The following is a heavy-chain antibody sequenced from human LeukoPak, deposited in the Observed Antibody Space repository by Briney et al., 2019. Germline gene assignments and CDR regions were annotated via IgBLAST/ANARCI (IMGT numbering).Heavy chain of an antibody. CDR1: EFTFSNYW. D-gene: IGHD1-26*01. J-gene: IGHJ6*03. CDR2: IHDDGSVK. V-gene: IGHV3-7*01. CDR3: ARDPYSGSYGNDYYYYMDV. Sequence: PGGSLRLSCEAFEFTFSNYWMSWVRQAPGKGLEWVANIHDDGSVKNYADSVKGRFTISRDNARNSLYLQMNSLRAEDTAVYYCARDPYSGSYGNDYYYYMDVWGKGTTVTISS.